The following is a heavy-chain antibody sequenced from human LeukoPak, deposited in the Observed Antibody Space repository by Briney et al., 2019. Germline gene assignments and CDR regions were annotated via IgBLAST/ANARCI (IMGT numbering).Heavy chain of an antibody. D-gene: IGHD4-17*01. CDR3: AKDPMTTVTTGLDY. J-gene: IGHJ4*02. V-gene: IGHV3-53*05. CDR1: GFTVSRNY. CDR2: IYSADSA. Sequence: GGSLRLSCAASGFTVSRNYMSWVRQAPGKGLEWVSVIYSADSAYYADSVRGRFTISRDNSKNTLYLQMNSLRAEDTAVYYCAKDPMTTVTTGLDYWGQGTLVTVSS.